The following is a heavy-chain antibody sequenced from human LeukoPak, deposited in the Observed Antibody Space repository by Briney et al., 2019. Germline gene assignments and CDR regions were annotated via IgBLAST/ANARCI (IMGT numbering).Heavy chain of an antibody. CDR2: IIPIFGTA. CDR3: ARTRRGYSGYDL. D-gene: IGHD5-12*01. J-gene: IGHJ4*02. Sequence: SVKVSCKASGGTFSSYAISWVRQAPGQGLEWMGRIIPIFGTANYAQKFQGRVTITTDESTSTAYMELSSLRSEDTAVYYCARTRRGYSGYDLWSQGTLVTVSS. CDR1: GGTFSSYA. V-gene: IGHV1-69*05.